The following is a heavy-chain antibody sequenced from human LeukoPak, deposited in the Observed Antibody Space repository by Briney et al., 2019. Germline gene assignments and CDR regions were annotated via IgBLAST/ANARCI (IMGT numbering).Heavy chain of an antibody. Sequence: SVKVSCTASGGTFSSYAISWVRQAPGQGLEWMGGIIPIFGTANYAQKFQGRVTITADESTSTAYMELSSLRSEDTAVYYCARAGAAAVAGSRYDYWGQGTLVTVSS. CDR3: ARAGAAAVAGSRYDY. CDR1: GGTFSSYA. D-gene: IGHD6-19*01. V-gene: IGHV1-69*13. J-gene: IGHJ4*02. CDR2: IIPIFGTA.